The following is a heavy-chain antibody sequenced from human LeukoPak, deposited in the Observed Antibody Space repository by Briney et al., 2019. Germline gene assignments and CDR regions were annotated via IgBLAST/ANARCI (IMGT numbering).Heavy chain of an antibody. CDR1: GGTFSSYA. V-gene: IGHV1-69*01. CDR2: IIPIFGTA. D-gene: IGHD2-21*02. Sequence: GSSVKVSCKASGGTFSSYAISWVRQAPGQGLEWMGGIIPIFGTANYAQKFQGRVTITADESTSTAYMELSSLRSEDTAVYYCARLTYCGGDCSCFDYWAQGTLVTVSS. J-gene: IGHJ4*02. CDR3: ARLTYCGGDCSCFDY.